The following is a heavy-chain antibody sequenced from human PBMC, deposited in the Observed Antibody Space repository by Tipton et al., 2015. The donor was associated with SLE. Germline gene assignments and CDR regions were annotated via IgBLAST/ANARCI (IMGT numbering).Heavy chain of an antibody. CDR2: INTGGATM. J-gene: IGHJ3*02. CDR1: GFTFSSYE. D-gene: IGHD6-13*01. CDR3: AGEEQQMTPDDAFDI. V-gene: IGHV3-48*03. Sequence: VQLVQSGGGLVQPGGSLRLSCEASGFTFSSYEMNWVRRVTGKGLEWISYINTGGATMYADSVKGRFTISRDNSKNSLYLQMNSLTVEDTAVYYCAGEEQQMTPDDAFDIWGQGTMVTVSS.